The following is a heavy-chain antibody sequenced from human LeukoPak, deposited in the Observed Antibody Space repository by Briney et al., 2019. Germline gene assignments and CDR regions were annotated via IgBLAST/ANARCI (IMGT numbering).Heavy chain of an antibody. D-gene: IGHD5-18*01. CDR3: ARRGGRGYSLYYFDY. CDR1: GGPFSGYY. CDR2: INHSGST. J-gene: IGHJ4*02. V-gene: IGHV4-34*01. Sequence: SETLSLTCAVYGGPFSGYYWSWIRQPPGKGLEWIGEINHSGSTNYNPSLKSRVTISVDTSKNQFSLKLSSVTAADMAVYYCARRGGRGYSLYYFDYWGQGTLVTVSS.